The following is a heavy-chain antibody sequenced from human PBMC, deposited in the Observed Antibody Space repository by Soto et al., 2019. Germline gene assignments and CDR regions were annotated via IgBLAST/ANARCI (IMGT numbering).Heavy chain of an antibody. Sequence: QITLKESGPTLVKPTQTLTLTCTFPGFSFSSIGEGVGWIRQPPGKALEWLALIYWDDNMRYSPSLKSRLTSPKNTTKNHEVLTIPNMDHVDTATYSCVQSRCGGDCLQTYSSHSYYGLDVWGQGTTVTVSS. D-gene: IGHD2-21*02. V-gene: IGHV2-5*02. J-gene: IGHJ6*02. CDR3: VQSRCGGDCLQTYSSHSYYGLDV. CDR2: IYWDDNM. CDR1: GFSFSSIGEG.